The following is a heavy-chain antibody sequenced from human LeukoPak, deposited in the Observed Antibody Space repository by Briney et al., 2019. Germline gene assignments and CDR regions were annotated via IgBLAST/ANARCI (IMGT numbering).Heavy chain of an antibody. CDR1: GGSISSYY. CDR3: ARGEGDGYNYLYALDI. V-gene: IGHV4-59*01. Sequence: SETLSLTCTVSGGSISSYYWSWIRQPPGKGLEWIGYIYCSGGTNYNPSLKSRVTISVDTSKNQFSLKLSPVTAADTAVYYCARGEGDGYNYLYALDIWGQGTMVTVSS. D-gene: IGHD5-24*01. CDR2: IYCSGGT. J-gene: IGHJ3*02.